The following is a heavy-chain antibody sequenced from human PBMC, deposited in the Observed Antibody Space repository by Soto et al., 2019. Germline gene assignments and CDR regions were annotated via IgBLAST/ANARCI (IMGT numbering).Heavy chain of an antibody. CDR1: GFTFSSYA. J-gene: IGHJ6*03. Sequence: GGSLRLSCAASGFTFSSYAMSWVRQAPGKGLEWVSAISGSGGSTYYADSVKGRFTISRDNSKNTLYLQMSSLRAEDTAVYYCAKDHTQGYYYMDVWGKGTTVTVSS. CDR3: AKDHTQGYYYMDV. CDR2: ISGSGGST. V-gene: IGHV3-23*01.